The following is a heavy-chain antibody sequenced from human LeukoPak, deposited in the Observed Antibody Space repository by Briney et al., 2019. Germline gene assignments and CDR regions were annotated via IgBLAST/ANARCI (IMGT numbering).Heavy chain of an antibody. Sequence: GGSLRLSCAASGFTFSSYAMSWVRQAPGKGLEWVSSISSSSSYIYYADSVKGRFTISRDNAKNSLYLQMNSLRAEDTAVYYCAGASGQSAYWGQGTLVTVSS. D-gene: IGHD1-26*01. V-gene: IGHV3-21*01. CDR2: ISSSSSYI. CDR3: AGASGQSAY. CDR1: GFTFSSYA. J-gene: IGHJ4*02.